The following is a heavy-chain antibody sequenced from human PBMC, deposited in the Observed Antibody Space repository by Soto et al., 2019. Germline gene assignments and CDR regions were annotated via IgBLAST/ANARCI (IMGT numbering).Heavy chain of an antibody. CDR3: ASSSNRGIQLLDY. D-gene: IGHD1-1*01. J-gene: IGHJ4*02. Sequence: SETLSLTCLVAGDSISSYYWSWIRQPPGKGLEWIGYIYYSGSTNYNPSLKSRVTISVDTSKNQFSLKLSSVTAADTAVYYCASSSNRGIQLLDYWGQGTLVTVSS. V-gene: IGHV4-59*12. CDR2: IYYSGST. CDR1: GDSISSYY.